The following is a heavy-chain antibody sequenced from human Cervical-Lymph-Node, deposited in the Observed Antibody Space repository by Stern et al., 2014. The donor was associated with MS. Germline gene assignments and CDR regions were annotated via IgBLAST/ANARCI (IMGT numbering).Heavy chain of an antibody. J-gene: IGHJ4*02. Sequence: VQLVQSGAEVKKPGASVKVSCKASGYTFTGYYLHWVRQAPGHGLEWAGRINPNSGGTNYAQKFQDRVTMTRDTSITTAYMELRRLTSDDTAVYYCARERGSIPTADVEPDYWGQGTLVTVSS. CDR1: GYTFTGYY. CDR2: INPNSGGT. V-gene: IGHV1-2*06. D-gene: IGHD3-16*01. CDR3: ARERGSIPTADVEPDY.